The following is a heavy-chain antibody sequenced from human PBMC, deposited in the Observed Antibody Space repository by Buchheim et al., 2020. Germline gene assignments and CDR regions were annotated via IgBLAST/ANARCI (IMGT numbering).Heavy chain of an antibody. CDR3: ASDAAYYDFWSGYHTFDY. CDR1: GFTFSSYS. Sequence: EVQLVESGGGLVQPGGSLRLSCAASGFTFSSYSMNWVRQAPGKGLEWVSYISSSSSTIYYADSVKGRFTISRDNAKNSLYLQMNSLRAEDTAVYYCASDAAYYDFWSGYHTFDYWGQGTL. D-gene: IGHD3-3*01. V-gene: IGHV3-48*01. J-gene: IGHJ4*02. CDR2: ISSSSSTI.